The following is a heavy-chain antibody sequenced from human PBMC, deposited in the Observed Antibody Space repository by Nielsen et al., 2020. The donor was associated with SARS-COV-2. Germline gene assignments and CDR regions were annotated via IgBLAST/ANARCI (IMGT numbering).Heavy chain of an antibody. CDR2: IWHDGSKK. V-gene: IGHV3-33*01. J-gene: IGHJ6*02. CDR3: ARSRFAAKTTVVTPLTNGMDV. D-gene: IGHD4-23*01. Sequence: WIRQPPGKGLEWVAVIWHDGSKKYYADSVKGRFTISRDNSKNMLYLQMNSLRVEDTAVYYCARSRFAAKTTVVTPLTNGMDVWGQGTTVTVSS.